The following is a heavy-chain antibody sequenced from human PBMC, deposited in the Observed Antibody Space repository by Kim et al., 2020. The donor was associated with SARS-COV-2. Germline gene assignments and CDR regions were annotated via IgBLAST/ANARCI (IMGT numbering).Heavy chain of an antibody. CDR2: IYYSGST. Sequence: SETLSLTCTVSGGSISSYYWSWIRQPPGKGLEWIGYIYYSGSTNYNPSLKSRVTISVDTSKNQFSLKLSSVTAADTAVYYCAREGPDELADYGGNSGRNYYFDYWGQGTLVTVSS. V-gene: IGHV4-59*01. CDR1: GGSISSYY. CDR3: AREGPDELADYGGNSGRNYYFDY. J-gene: IGHJ4*02. D-gene: IGHD4-17*01.